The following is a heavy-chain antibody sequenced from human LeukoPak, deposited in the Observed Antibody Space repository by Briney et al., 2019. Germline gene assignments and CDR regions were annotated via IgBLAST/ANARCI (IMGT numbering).Heavy chain of an antibody. CDR3: TTEAPPVDYDFWSGYYTTDY. CDR2: IKSKTDGGTT. V-gene: IGHV3-15*07. Sequence: PGGSLRLSCAASGFTFSNAWMNWVRQAPGKGLEWVGRIKSKTDGGTTDYAAPVKGRFTISRDDSKNTLYLQMNSLKTEDTAVCYCTTEAPPVDYDFWSGYYTTDYWGQGTLVTVSS. J-gene: IGHJ4*02. D-gene: IGHD3-3*01. CDR1: GFTFSNAW.